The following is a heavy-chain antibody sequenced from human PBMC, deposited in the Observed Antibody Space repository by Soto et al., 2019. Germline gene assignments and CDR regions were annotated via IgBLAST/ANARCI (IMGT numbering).Heavy chain of an antibody. J-gene: IGHJ3*02. CDR2: MYTTGST. CDR3: ARDNGDYQVGAFEI. D-gene: IGHD4-17*01. Sequence: KPSETLSLTCTVSGGSITSYYWSWIRQPAGKGLEWIGRMYTTGSTNYNPSLKSRVTMSLDTSKNQFSLKLNSVTAADTAVYYCARDNGDYQVGAFEIWGQGTTVTVSS. V-gene: IGHV4-4*07. CDR1: GGSITSYY.